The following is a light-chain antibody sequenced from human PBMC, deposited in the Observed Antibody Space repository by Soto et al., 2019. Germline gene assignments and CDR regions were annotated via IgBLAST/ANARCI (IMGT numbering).Light chain of an antibody. CDR3: QQSYSSSWT. CDR1: QSISNS. J-gene: IGKJ1*01. Sequence: DIQLTQSPSSLSASVGYRVTISCRASQSISNSLNWYQKKPGKAPNLLINGTSGVHSGVPSRFSGSGSGTDFNLTISSLQREDFATYYCQQSYSSSWTFGQGTKVDI. V-gene: IGKV1-39*01. CDR2: GTS.